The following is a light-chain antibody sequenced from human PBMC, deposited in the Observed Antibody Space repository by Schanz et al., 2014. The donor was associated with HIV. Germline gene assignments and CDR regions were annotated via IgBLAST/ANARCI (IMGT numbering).Light chain of an antibody. CDR3: HQYGSSRGT. CDR1: QRLSSSY. CDR2: GAS. Sequence: EIVMTQSPATLSVSPGERATLSCRASQRLSSSYLAWYQQRPGQAPRLLIHGASRRATGIPDRFSGSGSGTDFTLTISRLEPEDFAVYYCHQYGSSRGTFGGGTKVELK. J-gene: IGKJ4*01. V-gene: IGKV3-20*01.